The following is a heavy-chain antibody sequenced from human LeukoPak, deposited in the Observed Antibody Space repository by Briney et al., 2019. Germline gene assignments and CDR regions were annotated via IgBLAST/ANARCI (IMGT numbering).Heavy chain of an antibody. CDR1: GFTFSSYS. CDR3: ARDQGALLSDLDP. CDR2: ISYDGSNK. V-gene: IGHV3-30*04. Sequence: GGSLRLSCAASGFTFSSYSMHWVRQAPGKGLEWVAVISYDGSNKYYADSVKGRFTISRDNSKNTLYLQMNSLRAEDTAVYYCARDQGALLSDLDPWGQGTLVTVSS. J-gene: IGHJ5*02. D-gene: IGHD2/OR15-2a*01.